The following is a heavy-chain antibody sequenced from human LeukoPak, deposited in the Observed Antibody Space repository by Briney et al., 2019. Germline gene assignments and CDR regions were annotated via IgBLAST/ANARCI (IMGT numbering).Heavy chain of an antibody. D-gene: IGHD1-26*01. CDR1: GFTFSSYV. CDR3: ARDLRGNRGSLDY. Sequence: GGSLRLSCAASGFTFSSYVMHWVRQAPGKGLEWVAVIWYDGSNKYYADSVKGRFTIPRDNSKNTLYLQMNSLRAEDTAVYYCARDLRGNRGSLDYWGQGTLVTVSS. J-gene: IGHJ4*02. CDR2: IWYDGSNK. V-gene: IGHV3-33*01.